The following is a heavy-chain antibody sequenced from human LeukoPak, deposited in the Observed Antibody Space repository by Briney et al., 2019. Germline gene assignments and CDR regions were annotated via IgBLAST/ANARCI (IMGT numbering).Heavy chain of an antibody. CDR1: GGSFSGYY. CDR3: ARGNSQGWLQFRY. D-gene: IGHD5-24*01. Sequence: SETLSLTCAVYGGSFSGYYWSWIRQPPGKGLEWIGEINHSGSTNYDPSLKSRVTISVDTSKNQFSLKLSSVTAADTAVYYCARGNSQGWLQFRYWGQGTLVTVSS. CDR2: INHSGST. J-gene: IGHJ4*02. V-gene: IGHV4-34*01.